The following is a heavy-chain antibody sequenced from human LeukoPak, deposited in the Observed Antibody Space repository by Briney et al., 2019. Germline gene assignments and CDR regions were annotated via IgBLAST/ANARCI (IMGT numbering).Heavy chain of an antibody. CDR2: VNPNDGST. J-gene: IGHJ3*02. Sequence: ASVKVSCKGFGYTFTNYYMHWVRQAPGQGPEWMGIVNPNDGSTTYAQKFQGRVTMTRDMSTNTVYMELSSLRSDDTAEYFCAIVLPMTTVARGQGAFDIWGQGTMVIVSA. D-gene: IGHD4-23*01. CDR3: AIVLPMTTVARGQGAFDI. CDR1: GYTFTNYY. V-gene: IGHV1-46*01.